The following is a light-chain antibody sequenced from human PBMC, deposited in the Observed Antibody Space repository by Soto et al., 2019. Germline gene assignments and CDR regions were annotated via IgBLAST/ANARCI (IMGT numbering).Light chain of an antibody. CDR1: QSVSSSY. Sequence: EIVLTQSPGTLSLSPGERATLSCRASQSVSSSYLAWYQQKPGQAPRLLIYGASSRATGIPDRFSGSGSGTDFTLTISRLEPEDSAVYYCQQYGSSPPTFGQGTKVESK. V-gene: IGKV3-20*01. J-gene: IGKJ1*01. CDR2: GAS. CDR3: QQYGSSPPT.